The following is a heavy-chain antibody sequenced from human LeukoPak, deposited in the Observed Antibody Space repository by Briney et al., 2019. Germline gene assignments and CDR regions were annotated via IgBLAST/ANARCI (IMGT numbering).Heavy chain of an antibody. CDR1: EFTFRNYS. V-gene: IGHV3-21*01. CDR3: ARAPVIVMHDWYFDL. J-gene: IGHJ2*01. CDR2: ISSSSSYK. Sequence: GGSLRLSCVGSEFTFRNYSLNWVRQAPGKGLEWVSSISSSSSYKYYVDSVKGRFTISRDNAKKSLYLQMNSLRAEDPAIYYCARAPVIVMHDWYFDLWGRGTLVTVSS. D-gene: IGHD3-22*01.